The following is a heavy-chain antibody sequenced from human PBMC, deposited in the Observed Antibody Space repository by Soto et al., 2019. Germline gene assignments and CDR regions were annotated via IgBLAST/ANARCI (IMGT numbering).Heavy chain of an antibody. Sequence: GGSLRLSCAASVFTFNNYAMNWVRQAPGKGLEWVATISATGGSTYYADSVKGRFTISRDNSKNTLYLQMNGLRVEDTAVYYCAKDRLAGNFDYWGQGTQVTVS. CDR1: VFTFNNYA. V-gene: IGHV3-23*01. CDR3: AKDRLAGNFDY. CDR2: ISATGGST. J-gene: IGHJ4*02.